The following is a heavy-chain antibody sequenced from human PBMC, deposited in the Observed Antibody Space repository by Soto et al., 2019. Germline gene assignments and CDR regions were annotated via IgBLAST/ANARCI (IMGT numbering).Heavy chain of an antibody. CDR1: GFTFSSYG. Sequence: QVQLVESGGGVVQPGRSLRLSCAASGFTFSSYGMHWVRQAPGKGLAWVAVIWYDGSNKYYADSVKCRFTISRDNSKNKLFLPMNSLRAEDTAVYYCSRDPKIWGICWYFDLLGRGTLVTVSS. CDR2: IWYDGSNK. D-gene: IGHD7-27*01. J-gene: IGHJ2*01. V-gene: IGHV3-33*01. CDR3: SRDPKIWGICWYFDL.